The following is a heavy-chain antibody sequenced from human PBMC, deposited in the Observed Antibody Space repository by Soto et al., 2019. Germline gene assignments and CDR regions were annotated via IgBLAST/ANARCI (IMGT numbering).Heavy chain of an antibody. CDR2: ISHSGSA. V-gene: IGHV4-34*01. Sequence: SETLSLTCAVYGGSFSGYYWSWIRQPPGKGLEWIGEISHSGSANYNPSLKSRVTISVDTSKNQFSLKLSSVTAADTAVYYCARGQRAARLFYYYGMDVWGQGTTVTVSS. CDR1: GGSFSGYY. J-gene: IGHJ6*02. CDR3: ARGQRAARLFYYYGMDV. D-gene: IGHD6-6*01.